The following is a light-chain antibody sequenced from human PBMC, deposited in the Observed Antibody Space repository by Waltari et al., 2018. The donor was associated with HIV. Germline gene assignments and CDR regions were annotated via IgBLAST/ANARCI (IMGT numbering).Light chain of an antibody. CDR3: QQRSNWPPLT. CDR2: DAS. CDR1: ESVSSD. V-gene: IGKV3-11*01. Sequence: EVVLTQSPATLSLSPGERAHLSCRASESVSSDLAWIQQRPGQAPRLLIYDASNRATGVPARFTGSGSGTDFTLTISSLQPEDFAFYFCQQRSNWPPLTFGGGTK. J-gene: IGKJ4*01.